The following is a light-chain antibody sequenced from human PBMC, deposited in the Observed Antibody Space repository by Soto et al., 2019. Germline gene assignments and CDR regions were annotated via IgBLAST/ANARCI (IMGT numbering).Light chain of an antibody. CDR1: QSVSSN. J-gene: IGKJ5*01. CDR2: GAS. V-gene: IGKV3-15*01. CDR3: QQRSNWPFT. Sequence: EIVMTQSPATLSVSPGERATHCCRASQSVSSNLAWYQQKPGQAPRLLIYGASTRATGIPARFSGSGSGTEFTLTISSLEAEDFAVYYCQQRSNWPFTFGQGTRLEIK.